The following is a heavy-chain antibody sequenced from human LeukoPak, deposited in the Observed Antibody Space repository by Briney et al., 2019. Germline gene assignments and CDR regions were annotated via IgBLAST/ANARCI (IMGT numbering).Heavy chain of an antibody. CDR2: IYYSGGT. V-gene: IGHV4-59*12. J-gene: IGHJ6*03. Sequence: SETLSLTCTVSGGSISSYYWGWIRQPPGKGLEWIGHIYYSGGTYYNPSLKSRVTMSVDTSKNQFSLKLSSVTAADTAVYYCARVIRYSSVEGDYYYYYMDVWGKGTTVTISS. CDR3: ARVIRYSSVEGDYYYYYMDV. CDR1: GGSISSYY. D-gene: IGHD6-19*01.